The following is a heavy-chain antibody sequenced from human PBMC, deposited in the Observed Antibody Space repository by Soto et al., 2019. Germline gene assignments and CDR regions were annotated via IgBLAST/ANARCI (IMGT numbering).Heavy chain of an antibody. CDR2: ISGSGGST. J-gene: IGHJ6*02. CDR3: AKDLSGYYDILTGPESNHYYYGMDV. CDR1: GFTFSSYA. V-gene: IGHV3-23*01. Sequence: PGGSLRLSCAASGFTFSSYAMSWVSQAPGKGLEWVSAISGSGGSTYYADSVKGRFTISRDNSKNTLYLQMNSLRAEDTAVYYCAKDLSGYYDILTGPESNHYYYGMDVWGQGTTVTVSS. D-gene: IGHD3-9*01.